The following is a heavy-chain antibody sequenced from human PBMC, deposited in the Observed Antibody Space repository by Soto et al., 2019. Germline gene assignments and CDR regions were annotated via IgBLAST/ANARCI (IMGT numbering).Heavy chain of an antibody. CDR1: GFTFSDYY. Sequence: GGSLRLSCAASGFTFSDYYMSWIRQAPGKGLEWVSYISSSGSTIYYADSVKGRFTISRDNAKNSLYLQMNSLRAEDTAVYYCARDLRRVRFLEWLSSTGWFDPWGQGTLVTVS. CDR2: ISSSGSTI. V-gene: IGHV3-11*01. J-gene: IGHJ5*02. CDR3: ARDLRRVRFLEWLSSTGWFDP. D-gene: IGHD3-3*01.